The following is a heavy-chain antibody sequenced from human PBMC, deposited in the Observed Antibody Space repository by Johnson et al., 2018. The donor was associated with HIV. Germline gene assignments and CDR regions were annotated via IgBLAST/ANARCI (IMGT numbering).Heavy chain of an antibody. CDR1: GFTFSS. J-gene: IGHJ3*02. CDR2: ISHDGSHK. CDR3: AKPLGGRDTAMVAIGFDI. Sequence: QVQLVESGGGVVQPGRSLRLSCAASGFTFSSMHWDRQAPGKGLAWVAVISHDGSHKYYADSVQGRFTISRDKNMLYLQMNSLRAEDTAVYYCAKPLGGRDTAMVAIGFDIWGQGTMLTVSS. D-gene: IGHD5-18*01. V-gene: IGHV3-30*18.